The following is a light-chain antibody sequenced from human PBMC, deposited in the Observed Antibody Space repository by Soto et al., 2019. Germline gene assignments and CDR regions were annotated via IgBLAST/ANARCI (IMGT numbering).Light chain of an antibody. Sequence: DIQMTQSPSSLSASVGDRVTISCRASQAISTSLNWYQQKPGKAPKLLIYAASSLQTGVPSRFTGSGSATYFTLTISSLHPEDLATYHCLQTYQSSPTFGQGTKVDIK. V-gene: IGKV1-39*01. CDR1: QAISTS. CDR2: AAS. J-gene: IGKJ2*01. CDR3: LQTYQSSPT.